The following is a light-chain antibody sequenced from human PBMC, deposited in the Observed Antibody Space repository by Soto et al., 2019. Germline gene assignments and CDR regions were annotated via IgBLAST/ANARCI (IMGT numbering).Light chain of an antibody. V-gene: IGLV2-8*01. CDR3: SSHGGANNFYV. CDR1: SSDIGAYDY. J-gene: IGLJ1*01. CDR2: EVS. Sequence: QSVLTQPPSASGSPGQSVTISCTGTSSDIGAYDYVSWYQQHPGKVPKLMIYEVSKRPSGVPDRFSASKSGNTASLTVSGLPAEDEADYYCSSHGGANNFYVFGTGTKVTVL.